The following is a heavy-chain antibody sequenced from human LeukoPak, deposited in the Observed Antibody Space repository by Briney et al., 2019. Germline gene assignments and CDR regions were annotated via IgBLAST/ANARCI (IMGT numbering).Heavy chain of an antibody. J-gene: IGHJ4*02. D-gene: IGHD2-15*01. CDR3: TRDTGCSGGTCYSFYDY. CDR2: IKQDGSEK. V-gene: IGHV3-7*01. CDR1: GFTFSSYW. Sequence: GGSLRLSCAAAGFTFSSYWMTWVRQAPGKGLEWVANIKQDGSEKYYVDSVKGRFTISRDNAKNSLYLQMNSLRAEDTAVYYCTRDTGCSGGTCYSFYDYWGQGTLVTVSS.